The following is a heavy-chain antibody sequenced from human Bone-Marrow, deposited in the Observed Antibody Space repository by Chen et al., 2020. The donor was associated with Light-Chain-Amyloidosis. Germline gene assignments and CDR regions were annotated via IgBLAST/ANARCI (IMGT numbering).Heavy chain of an antibody. CDR2: IYPDDSDA. Sequence: EVQLEQSGPEVKKPGESLKISCKGSGYTFPNYWIGWVLRMPGKGLEWMGVIYPDDSDARYSPSFEGQVTISADKSITTAYLQWRSLKASDTAMYYCARRRDGYNFDYWGQGTLVTVSS. CDR3: ARRRDGYNFDY. J-gene: IGHJ4*02. CDR1: GYTFPNYW. V-gene: IGHV5-51*01. D-gene: IGHD5-12*01.